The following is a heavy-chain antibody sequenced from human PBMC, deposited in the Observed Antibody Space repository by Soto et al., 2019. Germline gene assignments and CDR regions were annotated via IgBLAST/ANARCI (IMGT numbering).Heavy chain of an antibody. CDR3: ARVGYYYDSSGYPYY. CDR1: GGSISSGDYY. J-gene: IGHJ4*02. CDR2: IYYSGST. Sequence: PSETLSLTCTVSGGSISSGDYYWSWIRQPPGKGLEWIGYIYYSGSTYYNPSLKSRVTISVDTSKNQFSLKLSSVTAADTAVYYCARVGYYYDSSGYPYYWGQGTLVTVSS. V-gene: IGHV4-30-4*01. D-gene: IGHD3-22*01.